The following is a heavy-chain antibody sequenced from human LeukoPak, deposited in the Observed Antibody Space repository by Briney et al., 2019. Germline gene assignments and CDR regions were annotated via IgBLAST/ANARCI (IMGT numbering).Heavy chain of an antibody. CDR2: ISSSSSYI. J-gene: IGHJ6*04. CDR1: GFTFSSYR. Sequence: GGSLRLSCTASGFTFSSYRMNWVRQAPGKGLECVSCISSSSSYIYYAESVKGRFTISRDNAKNSLYLQMNSLRAEDTAVYYCAELGITMIGGVWGKGTTVTISS. D-gene: IGHD3-10*02. V-gene: IGHV3-21*01. CDR3: AELGITMIGGV.